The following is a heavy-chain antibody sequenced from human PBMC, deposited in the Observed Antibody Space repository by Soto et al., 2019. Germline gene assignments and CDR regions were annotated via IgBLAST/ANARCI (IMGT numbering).Heavy chain of an antibody. J-gene: IGHJ5*02. CDR2: IYHSGST. Sequence: QVQPQESGPGLVKPSGTLSLTCAVSGGSISSSNWWSWVRQPPGKGLEWIGEIYHSGSTNYNPSLKSRVTISVDKSKNQFSLKLSSVTAADTAVYYCARGTPGIAAAGTDWFDPWGQGTLVTVSS. V-gene: IGHV4-4*02. D-gene: IGHD6-13*01. CDR1: GGSISSSNW. CDR3: ARGTPGIAAAGTDWFDP.